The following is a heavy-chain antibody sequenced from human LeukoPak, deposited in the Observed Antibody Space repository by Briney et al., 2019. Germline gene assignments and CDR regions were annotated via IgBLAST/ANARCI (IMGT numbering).Heavy chain of an antibody. J-gene: IGHJ4*02. D-gene: IGHD2-2*01. V-gene: IGHV1-69*13. CDR1: GGTFSSYA. CDR2: IIPIFGTA. CDR3: AAHFSCSSTSCSDY. Sequence: AASVKVSCKASGGTFSSYAISWVRQAPGQGLEWMGGIIPIFGTANYAQKFQGRVTITADESTSTAYMELSSLRSEDTAVYYCAAHFSCSSTSCSDYWGQGTLVTVSS.